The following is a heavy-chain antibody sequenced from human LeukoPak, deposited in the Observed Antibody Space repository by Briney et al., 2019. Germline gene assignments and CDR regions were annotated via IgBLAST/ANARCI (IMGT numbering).Heavy chain of an antibody. CDR1: GGSFSGNY. CDR2: IHYSGST. J-gene: IGHJ4*02. CDR3: ARLVGATISQLNFDY. D-gene: IGHD1-26*01. V-gene: IGHV4-59*01. Sequence: SETLSLTCTVSGGSFSGNYWIWIRQPPGKGLEWIGYIHYSGSTNYNPSLKSRVTISIDTSKNQISLRLSSVTAADTAMYYCARLVGATISQLNFDYWGQGTLVTVSS.